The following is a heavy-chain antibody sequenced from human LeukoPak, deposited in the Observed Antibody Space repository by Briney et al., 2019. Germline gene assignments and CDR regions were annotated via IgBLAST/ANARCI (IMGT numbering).Heavy chain of an antibody. V-gene: IGHV3-23*01. CDR2: ISNGGDYT. CDR1: GFTFSSYA. D-gene: IGHD5-24*01. J-gene: IGHJ4*02. CDR3: ARAPRGRDGYNPYYFDY. Sequence: PGGSLRLSCAASGFTFSSYAMTWVRQAPGKGLEWVSSISNGGDYTYYVDSVKGRFTISRDNSKNTLYLQMNSLRAEDTAVYYCARAPRGRDGYNPYYFDYWGQGTLVTFSS.